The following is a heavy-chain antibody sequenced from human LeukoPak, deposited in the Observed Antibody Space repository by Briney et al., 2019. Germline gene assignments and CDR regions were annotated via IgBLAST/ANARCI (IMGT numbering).Heavy chain of an antibody. CDR2: IYNGGST. Sequence: GGSLRLSCAASGFTVSSSYISWVRQAPGKGLEWVSVIYNGGSTNYADSVKGRFTISRDNSKNTLYLQMNSLRAEDTAVYYCARASQWLAFDYWGQGALVTVSS. CDR3: ARASQWLAFDY. CDR1: GFTVSSSY. D-gene: IGHD6-19*01. J-gene: IGHJ4*02. V-gene: IGHV3-66*01.